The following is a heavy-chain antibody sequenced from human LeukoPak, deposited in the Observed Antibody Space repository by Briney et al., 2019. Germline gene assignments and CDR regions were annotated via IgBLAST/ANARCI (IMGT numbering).Heavy chain of an antibody. CDR2: IYPGDSDT. J-gene: IGHJ5*02. CDR1: GSIFASYW. D-gene: IGHD2-2*01. V-gene: IGHV5-51*01. CDR3: ARLGDIVVVPAAGWFDH. Sequence: PGASLQISCQGSGSIFASYWIGGVRPLPGKGLEGMGIIYPGDSDTRYSPSFQGQVTISAGKSISTAYLQWSSLKASDTAMYYCARLGDIVVVPAAGWFDHWGQGTLVTVSS.